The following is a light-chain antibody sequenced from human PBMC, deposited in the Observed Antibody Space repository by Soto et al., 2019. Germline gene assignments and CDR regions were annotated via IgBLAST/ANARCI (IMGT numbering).Light chain of an antibody. Sequence: QSVLTQPRSVSGSPGQSVTISCTGTSSDVGGYDYVSWYQQHPGKAPKLMIYDVSHWPSGVPARFSGSKSGNTASLTISGLQAEDEADYYCCSYAGSYALYVFGTGTKVTVL. CDR3: CSYAGSYALYV. CDR2: DVS. V-gene: IGLV2-11*01. J-gene: IGLJ1*01. CDR1: SSDVGGYDY.